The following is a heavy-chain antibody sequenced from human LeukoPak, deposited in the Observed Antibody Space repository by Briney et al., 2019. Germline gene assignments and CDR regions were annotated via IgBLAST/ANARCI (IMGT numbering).Heavy chain of an antibody. V-gene: IGHV3-23*01. CDR2: IGGSGDKT. Sequence: PGGSLRLSCAASGFTFNRNAISWVRQAPGDGLECVSTIGGSGDKTFYADAVKGRFTITRDNNKNMVHLQMNSMTGEDEALYYCVRRGDASSGWGDHDFWGQGALVTVSS. D-gene: IGHD6-19*01. CDR3: VRRGDASSGWGDHDF. CDR1: GFTFNRNA. J-gene: IGHJ4*02.